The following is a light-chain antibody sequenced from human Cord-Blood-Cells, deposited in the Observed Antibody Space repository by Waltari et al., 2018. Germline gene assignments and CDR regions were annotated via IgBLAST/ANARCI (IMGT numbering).Light chain of an antibody. V-gene: IGLV2-23*01. CDR2: EDS. J-gene: IGLJ2*01. Sequence: QSALTQPASVSGSPGQSITIPCTGTSSDVGSYNLVSWYQQHPGKAPKLMIYEDSKRPSGVSNRFSCSKSGNTASLTISGLQAEDEADYYCCSYAGSSTLVFGGGTKLTVL. CDR1: SSDVGSYNL. CDR3: CSYAGSSTLV.